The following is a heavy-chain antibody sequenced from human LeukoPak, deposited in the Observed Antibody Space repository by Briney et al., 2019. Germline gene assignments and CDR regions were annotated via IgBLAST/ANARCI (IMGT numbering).Heavy chain of an antibody. V-gene: IGHV3-23*01. D-gene: IGHD2-21*02. CDR2: IRGSGGST. CDR3: AKLGGDHKYYYYYMDV. J-gene: IGHJ6*03. Sequence: GGSLRLSCAASGFTFSSYAMSWVRQAPGKGLEWVSAIRGSGGSTYYADSVKRRFTISRDNSKNTLYLQMNSLRAEDTAVYYCAKLGGDHKYYYYYMDVWGKGTTVTVSS. CDR1: GFTFSSYA.